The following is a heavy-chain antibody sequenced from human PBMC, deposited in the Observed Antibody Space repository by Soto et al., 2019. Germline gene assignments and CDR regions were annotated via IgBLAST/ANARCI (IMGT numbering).Heavy chain of an antibody. CDR3: ARETPDFWSGYYIDY. J-gene: IGHJ4*02. Sequence: QVQLQESGPGLVKPSQTLSLTCTVSGGSISSGGYYWSWIRQHPGKGLEWIGYIYYSGSTYYNQSLKSRVTISVDTSKNQFSLKLSSVTAADTAVYYCARETPDFWSGYYIDYWGQGTLVTVSS. CDR2: IYYSGST. CDR1: GGSISSGGYY. D-gene: IGHD3-3*01. V-gene: IGHV4-31*03.